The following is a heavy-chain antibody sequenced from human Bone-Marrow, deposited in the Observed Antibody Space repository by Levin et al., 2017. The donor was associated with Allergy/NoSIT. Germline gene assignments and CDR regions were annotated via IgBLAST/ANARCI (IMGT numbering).Heavy chain of an antibody. CDR1: GFTFSSYS. V-gene: IGHV3-23*01. J-gene: IGHJ4*02. CDR3: AKGTTDDIISGIDY. D-gene: IGHD1-1*01. CDR2: ISGGGGST. Sequence: GGSLRLSCAASGFTFSSYSMNWVRQAPGKGLEWVSVISGGGGSTYYADSVKGRFTISRDNSKNTLYLQMNSLRAEDTAVYYCAKGTTDDIISGIDYWGQGTLVTVSS.